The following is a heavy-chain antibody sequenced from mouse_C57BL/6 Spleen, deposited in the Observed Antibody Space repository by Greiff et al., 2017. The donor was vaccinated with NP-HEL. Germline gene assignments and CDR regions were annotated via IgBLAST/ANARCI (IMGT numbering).Heavy chain of an antibody. CDR1: GFTFSDYG. Sequence: EVMLVESGGGLVKPGGSLKLSCAASGFTFSDYGMHWVRQAPEQGLEWVAYISSGSSTIYYADKVKGRFTISRDNAKNTRFLQMTSLRSEETAMYYCASLTVDYWGQGTTLTVSS. J-gene: IGHJ2*01. V-gene: IGHV5-17*01. D-gene: IGHD4-1*01. CDR2: ISSGSSTI. CDR3: ASLTVDY.